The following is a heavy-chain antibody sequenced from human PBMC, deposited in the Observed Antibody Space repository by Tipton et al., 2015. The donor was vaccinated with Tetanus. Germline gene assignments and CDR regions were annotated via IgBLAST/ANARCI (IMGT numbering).Heavy chain of an antibody. CDR1: GFSFSSYG. CDR3: ARDHTFTVSQSRGGLDY. J-gene: IGHJ4*02. CDR2: IWNDGSNK. Sequence: SGFSFSSYGMHWVRQAPGKGLEWVAIIWNDGSNKYYADSVKGRFTISRDNSKNTLYLQISSLRDEDTAVYYCARDHTFTVSQSRGGLDYWGQGTLVTVSS. D-gene: IGHD3-10*01. V-gene: IGHV3-33*01.